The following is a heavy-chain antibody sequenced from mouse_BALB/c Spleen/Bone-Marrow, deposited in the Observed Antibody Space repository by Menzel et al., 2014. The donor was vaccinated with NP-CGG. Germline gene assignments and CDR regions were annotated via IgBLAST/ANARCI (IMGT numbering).Heavy chain of an antibody. J-gene: IGHJ4*01. CDR2: ILPGSGSI. CDR3: ASRYDTMDY. CDR1: GYTFSSYW. V-gene: IGHV1-9*01. Sequence: QVQLKQSGAELMKPGASVKISCKATGYTFSSYWIEWVKQRPGHGIEWIGEILPGSGSIKYNEKFKGKATFTADTSSNTAYMQLSSLTSEDSAVYYCASRYDTMDYWGQGTSVTVSS.